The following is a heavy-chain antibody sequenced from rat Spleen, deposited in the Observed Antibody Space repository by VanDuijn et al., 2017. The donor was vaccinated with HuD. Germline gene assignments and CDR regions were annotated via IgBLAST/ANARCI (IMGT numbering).Heavy chain of an antibody. J-gene: IGHJ2*01. CDR3: AREIRHYFDY. CDR2: ISPSGGST. Sequence: EVQLVESGGGLVQPGRSLKLSCAASGFTFSNYDMAWVRQAPTKGLEWVASISPSGGSTYYRDSVKGRFTVSRDNAKSTLYRQMDRLRSEDTATYYCAREIRHYFDYWGQGILVTVSS. V-gene: IGHV5-25*01. CDR1: GFTFSNYD.